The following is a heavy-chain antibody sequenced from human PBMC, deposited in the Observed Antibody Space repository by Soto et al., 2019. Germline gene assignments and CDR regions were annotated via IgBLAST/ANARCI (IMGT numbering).Heavy chain of an antibody. CDR2: MNPNSGNT. CDR1: GYTFTSYD. V-gene: IGHV1-8*01. J-gene: IGHJ6*03. CDR3: ARNPNEGFYYYYYMDV. Sequence: GASVKVSCKASGYTFTSYDINWVRQATGQGLEWMGWMNPNSGNTGYAQKFQGRVTMTRNTSISTAYMELSSLRSEDTAVYYCARNPNEGFYYYYYMDVRGKGTTVTVSS. D-gene: IGHD1-1*01.